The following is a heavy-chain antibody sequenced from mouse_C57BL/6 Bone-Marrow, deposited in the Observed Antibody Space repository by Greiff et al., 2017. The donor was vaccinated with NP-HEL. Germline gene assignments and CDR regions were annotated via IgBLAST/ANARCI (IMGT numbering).Heavy chain of an antibody. V-gene: IGHV14-4*01. CDR2: IDPENGDT. J-gene: IGHJ2*01. Sequence: VQLQQSGAELVRPGASVKLSCTASGFNIKDDYMHWVKQRPEQGLEWIGWIDPENGDTEYASKFQGKATITADTSSNTAYMQLSSLPSEDTAVYYCTTSITTVRNYWGQGTTLTVSS. D-gene: IGHD1-1*01. CDR3: TTSITTVRNY. CDR1: GFNIKDDY.